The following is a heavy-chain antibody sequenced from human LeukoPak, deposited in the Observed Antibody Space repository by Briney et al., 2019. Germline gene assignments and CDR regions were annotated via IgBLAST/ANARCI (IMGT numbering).Heavy chain of an antibody. Sequence: GGSLRLSCAASGFTFSSYWMSWVRQAPGKGLEWVANIKQDGSEKYYVDSVKGRFTISRDNAKNSLYLQMNSLRADDTAVYYCARGSRREHLVGDYWGQGTLVTVSS. CDR2: IKQDGSEK. CDR3: ARGSRREHLVGDY. D-gene: IGHD6-13*01. V-gene: IGHV3-7*01. J-gene: IGHJ4*02. CDR1: GFTFSSYW.